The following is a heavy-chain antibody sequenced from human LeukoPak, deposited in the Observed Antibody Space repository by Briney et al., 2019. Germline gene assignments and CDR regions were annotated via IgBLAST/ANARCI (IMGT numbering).Heavy chain of an antibody. D-gene: IGHD3-22*01. CDR2: ISAYNGNT. CDR1: GYTFTSYG. Sequence: ASVKVSCKASGYTFTSYGISWVRQAPGQGLEWMGWISAYNGNTNYAQKLQGRVTMTTDTSTSTAYMELSSLRSEDTAVYYCARDPAHYDSSGYYYGFFWFDPWGQGTLVTVSS. V-gene: IGHV1-18*01. CDR3: ARDPAHYDSSGYYYGFFWFDP. J-gene: IGHJ5*02.